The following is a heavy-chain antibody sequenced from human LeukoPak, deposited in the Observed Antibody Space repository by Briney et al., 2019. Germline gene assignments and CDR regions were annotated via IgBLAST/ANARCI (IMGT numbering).Heavy chain of an antibody. Sequence: SETLSLTCTVSGGSISSYYWSWIRQPAGKGLEWIGRIYTSGSTNYNPSLKSRVTMSVDTSKNQFSLKLSSVTAADTAVYYCARDRYDLDYFDYWGQRTLVTVSS. J-gene: IGHJ4*02. D-gene: IGHD5-12*01. CDR1: GGSISSYY. CDR2: IYTSGST. V-gene: IGHV4-4*07. CDR3: ARDRYDLDYFDY.